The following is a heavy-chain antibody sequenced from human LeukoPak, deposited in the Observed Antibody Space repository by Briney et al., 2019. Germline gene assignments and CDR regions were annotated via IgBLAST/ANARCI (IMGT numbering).Heavy chain of an antibody. CDR2: IRGKADNYAT. Sequence: GGSLRLSCAASGFTFSDSGIHWVRQASGKGLEWVGHIRGKADNYATVYAASVKGRFTITRDDSENTAYLQMNSLKTEDTAVYYRTTGIPYSSSWLSVYWGQGTLVTVSS. CDR1: GFTFSDSG. V-gene: IGHV3-73*01. CDR3: TTGIPYSSSWLSVY. J-gene: IGHJ4*02. D-gene: IGHD6-13*01.